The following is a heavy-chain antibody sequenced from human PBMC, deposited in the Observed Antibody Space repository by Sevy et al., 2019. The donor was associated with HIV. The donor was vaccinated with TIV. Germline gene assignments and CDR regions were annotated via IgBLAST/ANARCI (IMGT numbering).Heavy chain of an antibody. CDR3: AKELYGGIAAAGTGEFDP. Sequence: SLKISCAASGFTFDDYAMHWVRQPPGKGLEWVSGISWKSGSIGYAGSVKGRFTISRDNAKNFLYLQMNSLRAEDTALYYCAKELYGGIAAAGTGEFDPWGQGTLVTVSS. J-gene: IGHJ5*02. CDR2: ISWKSGSI. V-gene: IGHV3-9*01. D-gene: IGHD6-13*01. CDR1: GFTFDDYA.